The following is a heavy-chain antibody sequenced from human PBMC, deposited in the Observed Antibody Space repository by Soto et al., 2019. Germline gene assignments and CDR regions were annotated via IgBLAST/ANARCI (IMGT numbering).Heavy chain of an antibody. Sequence: SVKVSSKDTGGLFSSYAVSSVRQAPGQGLEWMGEIIPVFDTVYYAQKFQGRVTITADESTNTAYMELSSLRSEDTAMYYCAGGGSGYVWFNEFWGQGTLVTVYS. D-gene: IGHD3-22*01. CDR1: GGLFSSYA. V-gene: IGHV1-69*13. J-gene: IGHJ4*02. CDR2: IIPVFDTV. CDR3: AGGGSGYVWFNEF.